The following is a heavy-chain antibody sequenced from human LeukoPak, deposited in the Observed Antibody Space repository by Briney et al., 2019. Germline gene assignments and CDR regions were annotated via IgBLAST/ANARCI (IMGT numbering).Heavy chain of an antibody. CDR2: ISGSAYTT. Sequence: GGSLRLSCAASGFTFSNYAMSWVRQAPGKGLEWVSSISGSAYTTYYPDSVKGRFTISRDNSKNMLHLEMNSLRAEDTAIYYCAKVGRGWRNGYYYFNYWGQGTLVTVSS. CDR1: GFTFSNYA. V-gene: IGHV3-23*01. CDR3: AKVGRGWRNGYYYFNY. D-gene: IGHD6-19*01. J-gene: IGHJ4*02.